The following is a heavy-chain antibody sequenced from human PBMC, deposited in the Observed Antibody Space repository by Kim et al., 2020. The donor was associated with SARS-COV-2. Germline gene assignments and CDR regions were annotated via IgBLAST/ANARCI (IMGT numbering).Heavy chain of an antibody. V-gene: IGHV3-30*02. D-gene: IGHD4-17*01. J-gene: IGHJ6*02. Sequence: ADSVKGRFTISRDNSKNTLYLQMSSLRAEDTAVYYCAKDRSDYGDYGMDVWGQGTTVTVSS. CDR3: AKDRSDYGDYGMDV.